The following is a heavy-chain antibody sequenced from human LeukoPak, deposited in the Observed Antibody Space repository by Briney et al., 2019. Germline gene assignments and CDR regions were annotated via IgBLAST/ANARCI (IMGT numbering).Heavy chain of an antibody. CDR3: AKETRDGYNYPFDY. J-gene: IGHJ4*02. V-gene: IGHV3-23*01. CDR2: ISGSSGST. CDR1: AFAFSSYA. D-gene: IGHD5-24*01. Sequence: GGSLRLSCAASAFAFSSYAMSWVRQAPRKGLEWVSAISGSSGSTYYTDSVKGRFTISRDNSKNTLYLQMNSLRADDTAVYYCAKETRDGYNYPFDYWGQGTLVTVSS.